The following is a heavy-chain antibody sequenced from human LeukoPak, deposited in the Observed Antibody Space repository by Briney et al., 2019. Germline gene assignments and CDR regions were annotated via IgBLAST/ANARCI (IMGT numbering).Heavy chain of an antibody. D-gene: IGHD2-21*02. CDR2: NYYSGST. Sequence: PGDTLSLTCTLSGGSISSHYWSWIRQPPGKGLEGIGYNYYSGSTNYNPSLKCRVTISVDTSKNQFSLKLSSVTAADTAVYYCARVQCGGDCHYYYYYYMDVWGKGTTVTVSS. J-gene: IGHJ6*03. V-gene: IGHV4-59*11. CDR3: ARVQCGGDCHYYYYYYMDV. CDR1: GGSISSHY.